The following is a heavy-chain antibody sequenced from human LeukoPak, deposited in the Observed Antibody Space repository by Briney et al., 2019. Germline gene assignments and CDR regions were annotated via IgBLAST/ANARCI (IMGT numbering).Heavy chain of an antibody. V-gene: IGHV4-34*01. CDR1: GGSFSGYY. CDR2: INHSGST. CDR3: ASGGGIAAAGTLYFQH. J-gene: IGHJ1*01. D-gene: IGHD6-13*01. Sequence: SETLSLTCAVYGGSFSGYYWSWIRQPPGKGLEWIGEINHSGSTNYNPSLKSRVTISVDTSKNQFSLKLSSVTAADTAVYYCASGGGIAAAGTLYFQHWGQGTLVTVSS.